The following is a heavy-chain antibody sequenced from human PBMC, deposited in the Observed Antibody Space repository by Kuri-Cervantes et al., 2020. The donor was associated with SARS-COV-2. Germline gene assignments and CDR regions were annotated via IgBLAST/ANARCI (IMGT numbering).Heavy chain of an antibody. J-gene: IGHJ5*02. CDR1: GGSISSHY. V-gene: IGHV4-59*11. CDR2: IYYSGST. D-gene: IGHD2-2*01. CDR3: ARAVVVVPAATTNWFDP. Sequence: SETLSLTCTVSGGSISSHYWSWIRQPPGKGLEWIGYIYYSGSTNYNPSLKSRVTMSVDTSKNQFSLKLSSVTAADTAVYYCARAVVVVPAATTNWFDPWGQGNLVNVSS.